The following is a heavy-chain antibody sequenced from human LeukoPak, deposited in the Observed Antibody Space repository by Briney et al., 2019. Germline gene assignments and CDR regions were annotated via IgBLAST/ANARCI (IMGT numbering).Heavy chain of an antibody. D-gene: IGHD2-15*01. J-gene: IGHJ4*02. CDR2: NPNSGGT. V-gene: IGHV1-2*02. Sequence: NPNSGGTNYAQQFQGRVTITRDTSISTAYMELSRLRSDDTAVYYCARDTVVTVPTYYFDYWGQGILVTVSS. CDR3: ARDTVVTVPTYYFDY.